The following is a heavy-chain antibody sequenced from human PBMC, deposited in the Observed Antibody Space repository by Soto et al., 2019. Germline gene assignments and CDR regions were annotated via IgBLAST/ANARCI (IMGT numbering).Heavy chain of an antibody. CDR1: GFTFSSDA. D-gene: IGHD3-3*01. CDR2: ISGSGGST. CDR3: AKYLNLYCWCDYYEY. V-gene: IGHV3-23*01. Sequence: GGSLRLSCAASGFTFSSDAMSWVRQAPGKGLEWVSAISGSGGSTYYADSVKGRFTISRDNSKNTLYLQMNSLRAEDTAVYYCAKYLNLYCWCDYYEYWGQGTLVTVSS. J-gene: IGHJ4*02.